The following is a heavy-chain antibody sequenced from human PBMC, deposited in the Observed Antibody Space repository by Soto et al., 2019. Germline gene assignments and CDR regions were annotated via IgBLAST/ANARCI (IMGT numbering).Heavy chain of an antibody. J-gene: IGHJ4*02. CDR1: GFTFDDYA. CDR3: AKDSYYDSSGYSFDY. V-gene: IGHV3-9*01. D-gene: IGHD3-22*01. Sequence: EVQLVESGGGLVQPGRSLRLSGAASGFTFDDYAMHWVRQAPGKGLEWVSGISWNSGSIGYADSVKGRFTISRDNAKNSLYLQMNSLRAEDTALYYCAKDSYYDSSGYSFDYWGQGTLVTVSS. CDR2: ISWNSGSI.